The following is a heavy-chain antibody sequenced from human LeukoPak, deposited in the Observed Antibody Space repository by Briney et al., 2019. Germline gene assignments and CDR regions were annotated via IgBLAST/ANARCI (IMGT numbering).Heavy chain of an antibody. J-gene: IGHJ4*02. CDR1: GGSISSGGYC. Sequence: PSETLSLTCTVSGGSISSGGYCWSWIRQPPGKGLEWIGYIYHSGSTYYNPSLKSRATISVDRSKNHFSLKLSSVTAADTAVYYCARDNHYPSYYFAYWGQATLVTVYS. D-gene: IGHD1-14*01. CDR2: IYHSGST. V-gene: IGHV4-30-2*01. CDR3: ARDNHYPSYYFAY.